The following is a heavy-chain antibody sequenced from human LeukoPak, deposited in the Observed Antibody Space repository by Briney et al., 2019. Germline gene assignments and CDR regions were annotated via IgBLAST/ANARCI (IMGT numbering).Heavy chain of an antibody. CDR3: ARHGPLYDIWSAQFYFDY. J-gene: IGHJ4*02. Sequence: PSETLSLTCTVSGGSISTFYWSWIRQRPGKGLEWIGYIYYSGTTNYNPSLKSRVTISADMSKSQFSLNLSSVTAADTALYYCARHGPLYDIWSAQFYFDYWGQGTLVAVSS. CDR2: IYYSGTT. CDR1: GGSISTFY. V-gene: IGHV4-59*08. D-gene: IGHD3-3*01.